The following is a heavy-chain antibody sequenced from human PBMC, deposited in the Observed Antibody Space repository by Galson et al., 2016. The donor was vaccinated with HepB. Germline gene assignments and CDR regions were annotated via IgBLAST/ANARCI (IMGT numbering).Heavy chain of an antibody. CDR3: ARGQQVTTPHLDY. D-gene: IGHD2-21*02. CDR1: GGTFSSYA. Sequence: QSGAEVTKPGESLRISCKASGGTFSSYAISWVRQAPGQGLEWMGGIIPIFGTSIYAPKFQGRVTITADKSTSTAYMELSSLRSEDTAVYYCARGQQVTTPHLDYWGQGTLVTVSS. V-gene: IGHV1-69*06. J-gene: IGHJ4*02. CDR2: IIPIFGTS.